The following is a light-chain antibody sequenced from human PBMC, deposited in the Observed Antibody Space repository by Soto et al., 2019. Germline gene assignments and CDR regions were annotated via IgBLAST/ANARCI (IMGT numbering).Light chain of an antibody. Sequence: QSALTQPASVSGSPGQSITISCTGTSSDVGSYNLVSWYQHHPGKAPKLMIYEVSKRPSGVSNRFSGSKSGNTASLTISGLQAEDEADYYCCSYAGSSTLVFGTVTKLTVL. J-gene: IGLJ1*01. CDR1: SSDVGSYNL. V-gene: IGLV2-23*02. CDR3: CSYAGSSTLV. CDR2: EVS.